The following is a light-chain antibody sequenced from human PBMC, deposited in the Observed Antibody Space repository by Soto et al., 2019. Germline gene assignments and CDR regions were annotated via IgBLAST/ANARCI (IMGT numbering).Light chain of an antibody. Sequence: EIVLTQSPGTLSLSPGERATLSCRASQSASSSYLAWYQQKPGQAPRLLIYGESSRATGIPDRFSGSGSGTDFTLTISRLEPEDCAVYYCQQYSSSPGTFDQGTKVEIK. V-gene: IGKV3-20*01. CDR3: QQYSSSPGT. CDR1: QSASSSY. J-gene: IGKJ1*01. CDR2: GES.